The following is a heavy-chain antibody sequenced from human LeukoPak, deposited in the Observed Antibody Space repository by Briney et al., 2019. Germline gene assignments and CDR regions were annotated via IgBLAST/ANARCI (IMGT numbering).Heavy chain of an antibody. V-gene: IGHV3-23*01. D-gene: IGHD1-7*01. Sequence: GGSLRLSCAASGFTFSSYAMSWVRQAPGKGLEWVSAISGSGGSTYYADSVKGRFTISRDNSKNTLYLQMNSPRAEDTAVYYCAKDSYPLELELTGTTDYWGQGTLVTVSS. CDR1: GFTFSSYA. CDR3: AKDSYPLELELTGTTDY. CDR2: ISGSGGST. J-gene: IGHJ4*02.